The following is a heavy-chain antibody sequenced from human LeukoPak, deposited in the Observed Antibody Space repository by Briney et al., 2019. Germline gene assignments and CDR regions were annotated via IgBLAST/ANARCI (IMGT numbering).Heavy chain of an antibody. CDR2: IYYSGST. Sequence: PSETLSLTCTVSGGSISSYYWSWIRQPPGKGLEWIGYIYYSGSTNYNPSLKSRVTISVDTSKNQFSLKLSSVTAADTAVYYCARGDSNDYVWGSPAGRFDPWGQGTLVTVSS. CDR1: GGSISSYY. V-gene: IGHV4-59*12. D-gene: IGHD3-16*01. CDR3: ARGDSNDYVWGSPAGRFDP. J-gene: IGHJ5*02.